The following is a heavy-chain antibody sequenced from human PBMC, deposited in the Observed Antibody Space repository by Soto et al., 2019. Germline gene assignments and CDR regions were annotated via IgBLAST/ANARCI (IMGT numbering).Heavy chain of an antibody. CDR3: ARVHVMVVAGSTFDY. J-gene: IGHJ4*01. CDR2: ISDRGTT. V-gene: IGHV4-59*08. Sequence: PSETLSLTCTVFGGSIDDYYWSWIRQSPGKGLEWIGHISDRGTTFYNPSLKSRITISVDTSNNQFSLKLTSVTAADTAVYYCARVHVMVVAGSTFDYWGHGTLVTVSS. D-gene: IGHD6-19*01. CDR1: GGSIDDYY.